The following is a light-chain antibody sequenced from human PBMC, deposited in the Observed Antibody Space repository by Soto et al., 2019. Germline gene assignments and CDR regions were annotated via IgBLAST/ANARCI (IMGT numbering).Light chain of an antibody. Sequence: DVVMTQSPLSLPVTLGQPASISCRSGQSLVYSDGNTYLHWFQHRPGQSPRRLIYKVSNRDSGVPDRFSGSGSGTAFTLKISRVEAEDVGLYYCMQGSHWPYTFGQGTNLEIK. CDR2: KVS. V-gene: IGKV2-30*01. CDR1: QSLVYSDGNTY. J-gene: IGKJ2*01. CDR3: MQGSHWPYT.